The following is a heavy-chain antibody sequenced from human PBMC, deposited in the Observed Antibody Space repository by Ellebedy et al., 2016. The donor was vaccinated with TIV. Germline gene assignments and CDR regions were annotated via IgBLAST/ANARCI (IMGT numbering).Heavy chain of an antibody. CDR2: IWYDGTNK. D-gene: IGHD1-26*01. V-gene: IGHV3-30*04. CDR3: ANVGATYAY. CDR1: GFTFNNYA. J-gene: IGHJ4*02. Sequence: GESLKISXAASGFTFNNYAMHWVRQAPGKGLEWVAVIWYDGTNKYYADSVKGRFTISRDNFKKMLFLQMNSLRAEDTAVYYCANVGATYAYWGQGTLVTVSS.